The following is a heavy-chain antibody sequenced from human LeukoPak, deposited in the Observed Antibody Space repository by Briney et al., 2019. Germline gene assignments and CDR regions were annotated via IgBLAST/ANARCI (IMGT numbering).Heavy chain of an antibody. CDR1: GFTFTSSA. D-gene: IGHD1-26*01. CDR3: AAAYSGSYPYYYYMDV. Sequence: SVKVSCKASGFTFTSSAMQWVRQARRQRLEWIGWIVVGSGNTNYAQTFQERVTITRDMSTSTADMELSSLRSEDTAVYYCAAAYSGSYPYYYYMDVWGKGTTVTVSS. CDR2: IVVGSGNT. V-gene: IGHV1-58*02. J-gene: IGHJ6*03.